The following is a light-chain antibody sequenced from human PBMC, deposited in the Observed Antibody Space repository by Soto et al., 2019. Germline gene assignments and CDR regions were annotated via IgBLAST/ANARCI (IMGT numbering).Light chain of an antibody. Sequence: EIVLTQFPATLSLSPGERATLSCRASQSVSSYLAWYQQKPGQAPRLLIYDASNRATGIPARFSGSGSGTDFTLTISSLEPEDFAVYYCQQRSNWPRGLTFGGGTKVDIK. CDR2: DAS. V-gene: IGKV3-11*01. J-gene: IGKJ4*01. CDR3: QQRSNWPRGLT. CDR1: QSVSSY.